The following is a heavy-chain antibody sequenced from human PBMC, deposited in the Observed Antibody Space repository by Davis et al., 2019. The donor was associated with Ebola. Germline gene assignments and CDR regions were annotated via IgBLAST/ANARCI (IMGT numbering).Heavy chain of an antibody. D-gene: IGHD5-12*01. CDR3: ASSGSFYDYHAYFDY. V-gene: IGHV3-21*01. CDR1: GLPFSTYT. CDR2: ISSRGDFL. J-gene: IGHJ4*02. Sequence: GESLKISCAVSGLPFSTYTMNWVRQAPGKGLEWVSSISSRGDFLYYADSMQGRFTISRDNANNSVSLQMNSLRAEDTAVYYCASSGSFYDYHAYFDYWGQGALVTISS.